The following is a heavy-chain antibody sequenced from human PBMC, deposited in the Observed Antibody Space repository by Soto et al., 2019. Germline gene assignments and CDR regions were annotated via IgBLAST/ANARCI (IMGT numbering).Heavy chain of an antibody. CDR1: GYSIRSGYY. J-gene: IGHJ4*02. CDR3: ARDVDYDTNGYDYFDY. D-gene: IGHD3-22*01. V-gene: IGHV4-38-2*02. Sequence: SETLSLTCAVSGYSIRSGYYWGFIRQPPGKGLEWIGSIYHSGSTYYNPSLKSRVTISVDTSKNQISLKLSSVTAADTAVYYCARDVDYDTNGYDYFDYWGQGTLVTVSS. CDR2: IYHSGST.